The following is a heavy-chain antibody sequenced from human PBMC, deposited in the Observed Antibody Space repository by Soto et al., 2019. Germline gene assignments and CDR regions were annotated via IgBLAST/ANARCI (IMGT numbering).Heavy chain of an antibody. Sequence: ASVKVSCKASGYTFTSYGINWVRQAPGQGLEWMGWISGYNGNTNYAQKLQGRVTMTTDTSTSTAYMELRSLRSDDTAVYYCAMSPGIAMAYDYWGQGNLVTVSS. D-gene: IGHD6-19*01. J-gene: IGHJ4*02. CDR1: GYTFTSYG. CDR3: AMSPGIAMAYDY. CDR2: ISGYNGNT. V-gene: IGHV1-18*04.